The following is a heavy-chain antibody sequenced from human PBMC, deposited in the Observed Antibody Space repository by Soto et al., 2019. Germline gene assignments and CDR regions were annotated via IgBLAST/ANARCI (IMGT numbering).Heavy chain of an antibody. D-gene: IGHD4-17*01. CDR1: GFTFSSYG. J-gene: IGHJ3*02. Sequence: QVQLVESGGGVVQPGRSLRLSCAASGFTFSSYGMHWVRQAPGKGLEWVAVIWYDGSNKYYADSVKGRFTISRDNSKNTLYLQMNSLRAEDTAVYYCAGETTVKGFDIWGQGTMVTVSS. CDR2: IWYDGSNK. V-gene: IGHV3-33*01. CDR3: AGETTVKGFDI.